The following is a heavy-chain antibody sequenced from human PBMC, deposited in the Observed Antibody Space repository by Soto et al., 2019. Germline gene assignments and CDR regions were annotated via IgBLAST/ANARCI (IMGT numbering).Heavy chain of an antibody. CDR2: ISGSGGST. Sequence: PGGSLRLSCAASGFTFSSYAMSCVRQAPGKGLECVSAISGSGGSTYYADSVKGRFTISRDNSKNTLYLQMNSLRAEDTAVYYCAKGAVPTTPVPLFDYWGQGTLVTVSS. CDR1: GFTFSSYA. D-gene: IGHD1-1*01. J-gene: IGHJ4*02. CDR3: AKGAVPTTPVPLFDY. V-gene: IGHV3-23*01.